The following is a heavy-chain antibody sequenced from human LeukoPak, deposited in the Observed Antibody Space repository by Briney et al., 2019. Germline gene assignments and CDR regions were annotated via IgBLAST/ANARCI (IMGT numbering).Heavy chain of an antibody. Sequence: ASVKVSCKASGYTFTSYVINWVRQATGQGLEWMGWMNPNSGNTGYAQKFQGRVTMTRNTSISTAYMELSSLRSEDTAVYFCARTYYDSSGYYTSDYWGQGTLVTVSS. V-gene: IGHV1-8*01. CDR1: GYTFTSYV. D-gene: IGHD3-22*01. CDR2: MNPNSGNT. J-gene: IGHJ4*02. CDR3: ARTYYDSSGYYTSDY.